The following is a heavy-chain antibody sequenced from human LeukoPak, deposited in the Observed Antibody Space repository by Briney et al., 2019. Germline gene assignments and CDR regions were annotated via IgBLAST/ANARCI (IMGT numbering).Heavy chain of an antibody. CDR2: ISSSDSTI. D-gene: IGHD3-10*02. J-gene: IGHJ6*04. CDR1: GFTFSSYE. Sequence: GGSLRLSCAASGFTFSSYEMNWVRQAPGKGLEWVSYISSSDSTIYYADSVKGRFTISKDNAENSLFLQMNSLRAEDTAVYYCAELGITMIGGVWGKGTTVTISS. V-gene: IGHV3-48*03. CDR3: AELGITMIGGV.